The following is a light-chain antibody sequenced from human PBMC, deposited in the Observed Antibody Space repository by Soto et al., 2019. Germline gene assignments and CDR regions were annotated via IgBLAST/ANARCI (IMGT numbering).Light chain of an antibody. J-gene: IGKJ2*01. Sequence: DIVMTQSPDSLAVSLGERATINCKSSQSVLYSSNNKNYLAWYQQKPGQPPKLLIYWASTRESGVPDRFSGSGSGTDFTLTISSLQAEDVAVYYCQQYYSTSYTFGQGTTLEIK. CDR1: QSVLYSSNNKNY. CDR3: QQYYSTSYT. V-gene: IGKV4-1*01. CDR2: WAS.